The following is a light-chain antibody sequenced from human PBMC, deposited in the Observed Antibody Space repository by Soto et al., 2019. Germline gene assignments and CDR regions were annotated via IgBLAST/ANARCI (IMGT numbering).Light chain of an antibody. Sequence: SYELTQPPSVSVSPGQTASITCSGDKLGDKYVCWYQQKPGQSPVLVIHQDDKRPSGIPERFSGSNSGNTATLTISGTQAMDEADYYCQAWDSSTAVFGGGTKLTVL. V-gene: IGLV3-1*01. J-gene: IGLJ2*01. CDR1: KLGDKY. CDR3: QAWDSSTAV. CDR2: QDD.